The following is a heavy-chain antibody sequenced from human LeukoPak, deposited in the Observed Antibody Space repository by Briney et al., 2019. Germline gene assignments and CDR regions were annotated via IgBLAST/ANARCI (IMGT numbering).Heavy chain of an antibody. J-gene: IGHJ4*02. Sequence: GASVKVSCKASGYTFTSYDINWVRQATGQGLEWMGWMNPNSGNTGYAQKFQGRVTITRNTSISTAYMELSSLRSEDTAVCYCARSGQRGIAAADYWGQGTLVTVSS. D-gene: IGHD6-13*01. CDR3: ARSGQRGIAAADY. V-gene: IGHV1-8*03. CDR2: MNPNSGNT. CDR1: GYTFTSYD.